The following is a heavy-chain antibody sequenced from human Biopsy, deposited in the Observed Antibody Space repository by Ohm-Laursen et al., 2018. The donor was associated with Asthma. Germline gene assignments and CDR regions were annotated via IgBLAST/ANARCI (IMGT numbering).Heavy chain of an antibody. CDR3: AKRRGYSGHDNDY. Sequence: SLRLSCSASGFMFRSFGMHWVRQAPGRGLEWVAVISYDGNHKFYEDSVRGRFTISRDNSKNTLYLQMNSLRTEDTAVYYCAKRRGYSGHDNDYWGQGTLVIVSS. D-gene: IGHD5-12*01. CDR2: ISYDGNHK. CDR1: GFMFRSFG. V-gene: IGHV3-30*18. J-gene: IGHJ4*02.